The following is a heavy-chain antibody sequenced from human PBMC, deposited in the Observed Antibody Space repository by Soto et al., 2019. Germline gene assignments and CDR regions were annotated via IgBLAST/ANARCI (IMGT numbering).Heavy chain of an antibody. V-gene: IGHV4-4*02. D-gene: IGHD5-12*01. J-gene: IGHJ6*02. Sequence: SETLSLTCAASGGSISSSNWWSWVRQPPGKGLEWIGEIYHSGSTNYNPSLKSRVTISVDKSKNQFSLKLSSVTAADTAVYYCARAVGTVYYYGMDVWGQGTTVTVSS. CDR2: IYHSGST. CDR1: GGSISSSNW. CDR3: ARAVGTVYYYGMDV.